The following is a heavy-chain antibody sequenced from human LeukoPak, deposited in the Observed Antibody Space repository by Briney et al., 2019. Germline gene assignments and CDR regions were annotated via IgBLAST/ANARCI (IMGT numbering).Heavy chain of an antibody. CDR2: VFHDGIA. CDR3: VRGVVSTSRPPKNRFDP. V-gene: IGHV4-34*01. Sequence: SQTLSLSCAVYGGSFSDDFWTWIRLAPERGLEWIGEVFHDGIANYNPSLKSRAIVSVDTSKKQFSLRLSSVTAADTAVYYCVRGVVSTSRPPKNRFDPWGQGTRSPSP. CDR1: GGSFSDDF. D-gene: IGHD2-2*01. J-gene: IGHJ5*02.